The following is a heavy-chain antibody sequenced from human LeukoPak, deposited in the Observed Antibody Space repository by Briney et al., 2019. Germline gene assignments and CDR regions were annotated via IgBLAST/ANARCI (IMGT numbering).Heavy chain of an antibody. V-gene: IGHV3-23*01. J-gene: IGHJ4*02. CDR3: SRETLLVVVIYFAY. Sequence: GGSLRLSCPPSGFTFSSYAMSCVRQAPGKGLEWVSAISGSVGSTYYADSAKGRFTISRDNSKNTLYLQLNSLRAEDQAGYRFSRETLLVVVIYFAYWGQATLVTVSS. D-gene: IGHD3-22*01. CDR2: ISGSVGST. CDR1: GFTFSSYA.